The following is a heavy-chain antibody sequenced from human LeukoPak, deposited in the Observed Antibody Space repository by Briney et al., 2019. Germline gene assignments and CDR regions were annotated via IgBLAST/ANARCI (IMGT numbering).Heavy chain of an antibody. CDR2: AVPIFRTEAYVRRLQHGPTTT. D-gene: IGHD3-16*02. V-gene: IGHV1-69*06. CDR1: GGTSGGTSNNLA. J-gene: IGHJ4*02. CDR3: VLSTIGTVKSYGFNYFDR. Sequence: SVKVPCKASGGTSGGTSNNLAINWVRQAPGQGLEWVGGAVPIFRTEAYVRRLQHGPTTTTYAQKFQGRVTFTADRSTSTAYMELSSLTYADTAVYYCVLSTIGTVKSYGFNYFDRWGQGTLVTVSS.